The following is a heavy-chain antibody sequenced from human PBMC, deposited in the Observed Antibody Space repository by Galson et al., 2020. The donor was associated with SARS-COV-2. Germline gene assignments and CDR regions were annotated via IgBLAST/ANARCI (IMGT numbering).Heavy chain of an antibody. CDR3: ARWNCAGDCLHHTFDM. V-gene: IGHV3-20*01. J-gene: IGHJ3*02. Sequence: GDSTGYADSMKGRFTISRDNTKNLVYLQMNSLRAEDTALYHCARWNCAGDCLHHTFDMWGQGTMVTVSS. CDR2: GDST. D-gene: IGHD2-21*01.